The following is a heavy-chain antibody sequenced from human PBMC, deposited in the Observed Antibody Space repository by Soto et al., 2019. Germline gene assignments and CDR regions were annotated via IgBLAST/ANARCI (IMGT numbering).Heavy chain of an antibody. V-gene: IGHV4-59*01. CDR1: GASISSYY. CDR2: IYDSGST. CDR3: AGGRGDFRH. J-gene: IGHJ1*01. Sequence: QVQLQQSGPGLVKPSETLSLTCTVSGASISSYYWSWIRQPPGKGLEWIGDIYDSGSTNYNPSLTSQVTISVDASKNHFALQLSTVTAAATAVYYCAGGRGDFRHWSEGSLVSVAS.